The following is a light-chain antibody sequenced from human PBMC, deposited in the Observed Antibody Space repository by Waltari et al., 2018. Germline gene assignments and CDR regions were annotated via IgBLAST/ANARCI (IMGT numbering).Light chain of an antibody. V-gene: IGLV2-11*01. CDR3: CSYAGSQTYV. CDR2: DVN. CDR1: SSDVGTYTY. J-gene: IGLJ1*01. Sequence: QSALTQPRSVSGSPGQSVTISCTGTSSDVGTYTYVSWYQQHPGKAPKLMIYDVNKRPSGVPDRFSGSKSGNTASLTISGLQAEDEADYYCCSYAGSQTYVFGTGAKVTVL.